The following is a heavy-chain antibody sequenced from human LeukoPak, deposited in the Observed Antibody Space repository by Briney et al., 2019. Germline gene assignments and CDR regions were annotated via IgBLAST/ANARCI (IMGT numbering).Heavy chain of an antibody. CDR3: VRNLAVAGTCFDS. V-gene: IGHV3-7*03. CDR1: GFTFSSYW. Sequence: GGSLRLSCAASGFTFSSYWMSWVRQAPGTGLEWVANIKQDGSDRNYVTSVRGRFTISRDNAESSLYLQMNSLRAEDTALYYCVRNLAVAGTCFDSWGQGTLVTVSS. J-gene: IGHJ4*02. D-gene: IGHD6-19*01. CDR2: IKQDGSDR.